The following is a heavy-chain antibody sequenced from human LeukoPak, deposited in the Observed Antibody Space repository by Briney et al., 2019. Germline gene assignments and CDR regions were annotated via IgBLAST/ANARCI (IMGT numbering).Heavy chain of an antibody. CDR1: GFTFSSYA. V-gene: IGHV3-23*01. D-gene: IGHD2-2*01. CDR3: AKFSPIVVVPAAIAVFDY. Sequence: GGSLRLSCAASGFTFSSYAMSWVRQAPGKGLEWVAAISGSGGSTYYADSVKGRFTISRDNSKNTLYLQMNSLRAEDTAVYYCAKFSPIVVVPAAIAVFDYWGQGTLVTVSS. CDR2: ISGSGGST. J-gene: IGHJ4*02.